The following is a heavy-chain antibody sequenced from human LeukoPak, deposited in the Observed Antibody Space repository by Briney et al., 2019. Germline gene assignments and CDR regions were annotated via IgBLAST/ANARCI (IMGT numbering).Heavy chain of an antibody. J-gene: IGHJ3*02. V-gene: IGHV1-2*02. CDR1: GYTFTGYY. Sequence: EASVKVSCKASGYTFTGYYMHWVRQAPGQGLEWMGWINPNSGGTNYAQKFQGRVTMTRDTSISTAYMELSRLRSDATAVYYCAGDEESRRDAFDIWGQGTMVTVSS. CDR2: INPNSGGT. CDR3: AGDEESRRDAFDI.